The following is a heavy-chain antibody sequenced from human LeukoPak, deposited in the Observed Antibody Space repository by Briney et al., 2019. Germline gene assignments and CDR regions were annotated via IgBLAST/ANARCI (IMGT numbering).Heavy chain of an antibody. Sequence: GSLRLSCAASGFTFSSYSMNWVRQAPGKGLEWVSSISSSSSYIYYADSVKGRFTISRDNAKNSLYLQMSSLRAEDTAVYYCARGHDYGDYGGYWGQGTLVTVSS. CDR1: GFTFSSYS. CDR2: ISSSSSYI. D-gene: IGHD4-17*01. CDR3: ARGHDYGDYGGY. V-gene: IGHV3-21*01. J-gene: IGHJ4*02.